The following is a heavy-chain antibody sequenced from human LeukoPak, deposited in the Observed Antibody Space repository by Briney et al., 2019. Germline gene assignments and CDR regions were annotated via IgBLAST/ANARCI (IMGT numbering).Heavy chain of an antibody. D-gene: IGHD3-22*01. V-gene: IGHV4-4*07. CDR3: ARDTYYYDSSGYLLFDY. J-gene: IGHJ4*02. CDR2: IYTSGST. Sequence: PSETLSLTCTISGVSISSYYWSWIRQPAGKGLEWIGRIYTSGSTNYNPSLKSRVTMSVDTSKNQFSLKLSSVTAADTAVYYCARDTYYYDSSGYLLFDYWGQGTLVTVSS. CDR1: GVSISSYY.